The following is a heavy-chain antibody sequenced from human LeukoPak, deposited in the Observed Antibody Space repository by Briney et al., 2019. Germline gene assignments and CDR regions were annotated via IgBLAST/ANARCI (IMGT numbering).Heavy chain of an antibody. CDR2: TTSSSSYI. Sequence: GGSLRLSCAASGFTFSSYAMNWVRQAPGKGLEWVSSTTSSSSYIYYADSLKGRFTISRDNAKNSLYLQMNSLRAEDTAVYYCARHVVAVGFDYWGQGTLVTVSS. J-gene: IGHJ4*02. D-gene: IGHD3-22*01. CDR3: ARHVVAVGFDY. V-gene: IGHV3-21*01. CDR1: GFTFSSYA.